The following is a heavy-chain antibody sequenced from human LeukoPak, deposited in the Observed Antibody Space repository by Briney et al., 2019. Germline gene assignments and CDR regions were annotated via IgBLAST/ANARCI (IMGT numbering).Heavy chain of an antibody. CDR3: AKDHLGYPGGMDV. V-gene: IGHV3-21*01. CDR2: ISSSSSYI. CDR1: GFTFSSYS. D-gene: IGHD6-13*01. J-gene: IGHJ6*02. Sequence: GGSLRLSCAASGFTFSSYSMNWVRQAPGKGLEWVSSISSSSSYIYYADSVKGRFTISRDNAKNSLYLQMNSLRAEDTAVYYCAKDHLGYPGGMDVWGQGTTVTVSS.